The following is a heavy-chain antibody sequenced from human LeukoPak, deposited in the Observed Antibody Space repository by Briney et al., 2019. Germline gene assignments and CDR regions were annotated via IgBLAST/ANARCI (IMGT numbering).Heavy chain of an antibody. D-gene: IGHD2-15*01. J-gene: IGHJ4*02. V-gene: IGHV3-21*01. CDR2: ISSSSSYI. Sequence: GGSLRLSCAASGFTFSSYSMNWVRQAPGKGPEWVSSISSSSSYIYYADSVKGRFTISRDNTKNSLYLQMNSLRAEDTAVYYCAKDGAPYCRGGTCYSAADYWGQGTLVTVSS. CDR1: GFTFSSYS. CDR3: AKDGAPYCRGGTCYSAADY.